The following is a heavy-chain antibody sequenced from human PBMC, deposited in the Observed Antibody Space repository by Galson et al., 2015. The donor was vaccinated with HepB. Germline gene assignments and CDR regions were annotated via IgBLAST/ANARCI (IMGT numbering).Heavy chain of an antibody. D-gene: IGHD6-25*01. CDR1: GFTFNNYA. J-gene: IGHJ4*02. CDR3: AKKGTIAAATYYFDY. V-gene: IGHV3-23*01. Sequence: SLRLSCAASGFTFNNYAMNWVRQAPGKGLEWVSAISGSGVSTYYADSVKGRFTISRDNSKNTLYLQMNILRAEDTAVYYCAKKGTIAAATYYFDYWGQGTLVTVSS. CDR2: ISGSGVST.